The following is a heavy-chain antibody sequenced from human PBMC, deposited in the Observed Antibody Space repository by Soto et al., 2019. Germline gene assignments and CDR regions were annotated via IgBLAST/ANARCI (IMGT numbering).Heavy chain of an antibody. CDR2: IRDGGEST. V-gene: IGHV3-23*01. J-gene: IGHJ3*02. CDR3: APHVHCSGGSCHYDAFDI. Sequence: EVQLLESGGGLVQPGESLRLSCAVSGFIIGNYMMTWVRQAPGKGLEWVSTIRDGGESTYYADSVKGRFTISRDNSKNTLYLLMDSLGVEDTAVYYCAPHVHCSGGSCHYDAFDIRGQGTMVTVSS. CDR1: GFIIGNYM. D-gene: IGHD2-15*01.